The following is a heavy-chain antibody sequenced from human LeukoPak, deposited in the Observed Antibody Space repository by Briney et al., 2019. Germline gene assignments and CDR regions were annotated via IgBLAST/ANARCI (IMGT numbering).Heavy chain of an antibody. Sequence: GGSLRLSCAASGFTFSSYEMNWVRQAPGKGLEWVSYISSSYSTIFYADSVRGRFIISRDNAKNSLYLQMNSLRAEDTAVYYCARPFSSSWYGSHFVYWGQGTLVTVSS. CDR3: ARPFSSSWYGSHFVY. V-gene: IGHV3-48*03. CDR2: ISSSYSTI. J-gene: IGHJ4*02. CDR1: GFTFSSYE. D-gene: IGHD6-13*01.